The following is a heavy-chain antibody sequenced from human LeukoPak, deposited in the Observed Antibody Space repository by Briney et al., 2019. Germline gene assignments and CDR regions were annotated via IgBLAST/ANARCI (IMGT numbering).Heavy chain of an antibody. D-gene: IGHD3-22*01. CDR3: ASLVDDYYDSSGQEDY. CDR1: GFTFSSYS. Sequence: GGSLRLSCAASGFTFSSYSMNWVRQAPGKGLEWVSSISSSSSYIYYADSVKGRFTISRDNAKNSLYLQMNSLRAEDTAVYYCASLVDDYYDSSGQEDYWGQGTLVTVSS. J-gene: IGHJ4*02. V-gene: IGHV3-21*01. CDR2: ISSSSSYI.